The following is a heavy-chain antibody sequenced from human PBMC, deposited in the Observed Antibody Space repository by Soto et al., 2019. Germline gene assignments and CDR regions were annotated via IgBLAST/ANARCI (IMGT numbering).Heavy chain of an antibody. CDR1: GGSITSSGYY. D-gene: IGHD2-2*01. V-gene: IGHV4-31*03. CDR2: TSNSGST. J-gene: IGHJ4*02. CDR3: ARGGGSTKVDY. Sequence: QVQLQESGPGLVKPSQTLSLTCTVSGGSITSSGYYWSWIRQHPGEGLEWIGFTSNSGSTSYNPSLKSRVTVSVATSSNQFSLNLKSVTAADTAVYYFARGGGSTKVDYWGQGTLVTVSP.